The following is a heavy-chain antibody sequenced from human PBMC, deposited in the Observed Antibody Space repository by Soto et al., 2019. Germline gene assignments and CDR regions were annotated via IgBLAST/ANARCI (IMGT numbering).Heavy chain of an antibody. D-gene: IGHD3-9*01. Sequence: EVQLVEFGGGLVQPGGSLSLSCAASGFTFSAYSMNWVRQAPGKGLEWVSYFRSIDNTIYYGDSVKGRFIISRDNAKNSLYLQMNSLRDEDTAVYYCARDRDWAFDIWGQGTMVTVSS. CDR3: ARDRDWAFDI. J-gene: IGHJ3*02. CDR1: GFTFSAYS. V-gene: IGHV3-48*02. CDR2: FRSIDNTI.